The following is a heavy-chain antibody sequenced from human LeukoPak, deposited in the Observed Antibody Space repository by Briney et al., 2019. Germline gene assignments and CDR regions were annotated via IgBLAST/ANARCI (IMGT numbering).Heavy chain of an antibody. CDR3: ARHSSGWYLDY. J-gene: IGHJ4*02. D-gene: IGHD6-19*01. V-gene: IGHV4-34*01. CDR2: IYYSGST. CDR1: GGSFSGYY. Sequence: SETLSLTCAVYGGSFSGYYWSWIRQPPGKGLECIGSIYYSGSTYYNPSLKSRVTISVDTSKSQFSLKLSSVTAADTAIYYCARHSSGWYLDYWGQGILVTVSS.